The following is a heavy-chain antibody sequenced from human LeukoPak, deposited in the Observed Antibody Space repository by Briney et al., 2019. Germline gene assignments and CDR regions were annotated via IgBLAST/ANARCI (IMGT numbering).Heavy chain of an antibody. V-gene: IGHV3-23*01. J-gene: IGHJ4*02. CDR1: GFTFSSYA. D-gene: IGHD6-13*01. CDR3: AKDYGPKQLVFLDS. Sequence: GGSLRLSCAASGFTFSSYAMTWVRQAPGKGLEWVSAISGNGGSTNYADSVKGRFTITRDNSKNTVSVQMNSLRGEDTAVYYCAKDYGPKQLVFLDSWGQGTLVTVSS. CDR2: ISGNGGST.